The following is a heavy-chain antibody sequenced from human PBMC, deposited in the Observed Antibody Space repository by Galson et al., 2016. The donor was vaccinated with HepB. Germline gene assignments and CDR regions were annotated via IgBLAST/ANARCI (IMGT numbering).Heavy chain of an antibody. CDR2: INGANDNT. CDR3: ARGGPARTGFTLFDY. Sequence: SVKVSCKASGYTFKSFAIHWVRQAPGQRLEWMGWINGANDNTKYSQNFQGRVTINRDTSASTAYMEPSSLTYEDTALYYCARGGPARTGFTLFDYWGQGTLVTVSS. CDR1: GYTFKSFA. D-gene: IGHD3-9*01. J-gene: IGHJ4*02. V-gene: IGHV1-3*01.